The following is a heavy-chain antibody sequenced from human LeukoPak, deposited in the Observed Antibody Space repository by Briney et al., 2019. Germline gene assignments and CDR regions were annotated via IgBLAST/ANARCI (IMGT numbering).Heavy chain of an antibody. CDR1: GYTFTSYG. D-gene: IGHD3-10*01. J-gene: IGHJ4*02. V-gene: IGHV1-18*01. Sequence: GASVKVSCKASGYTFTSYGISWVRQAPGQGLEWMGWISAYNGNTNYAQKLQGRVTMTTDTSTSTAYMELRSLGSDDTAVYYCARAGGVWFGDYYFDYWGQGTLVTVSS. CDR2: ISAYNGNT. CDR3: ARAGGVWFGDYYFDY.